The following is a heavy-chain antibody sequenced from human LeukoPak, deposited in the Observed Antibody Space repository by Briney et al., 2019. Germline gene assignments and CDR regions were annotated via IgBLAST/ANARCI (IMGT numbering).Heavy chain of an antibody. CDR1: GYTFTSYD. J-gene: IGHJ5*02. Sequence: ASVKVSCKASGYTFTSYDINWVRQATGQGLEWMGWMNPNSGNTGYAQKFQGRVTMTRNTSISTAYMELSSLRSEDTAVYYYARQPSSGWYNNWFDPWGQGTLVTVSS. D-gene: IGHD6-19*01. V-gene: IGHV1-8*01. CDR3: ARQPSSGWYNNWFDP. CDR2: MNPNSGNT.